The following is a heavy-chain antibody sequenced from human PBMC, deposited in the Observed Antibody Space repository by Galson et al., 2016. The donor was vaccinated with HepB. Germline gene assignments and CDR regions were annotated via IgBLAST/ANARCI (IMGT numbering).Heavy chain of an antibody. CDR1: GYTFTGYG. Sequence: SVKVSCKASGYTFTGYGLSWVRQAPGQGLEWMGWVTANNGNTNYEQKLQGRVTMTTDTSTSTAYMELRSLRSDDTAMYYCAKSPNPDWFGELPFHDAFDIWGQGTMVTVSS. D-gene: IGHD3-10*01. V-gene: IGHV1-18*01. CDR2: VTANNGNT. J-gene: IGHJ3*02. CDR3: AKSPNPDWFGELPFHDAFDI.